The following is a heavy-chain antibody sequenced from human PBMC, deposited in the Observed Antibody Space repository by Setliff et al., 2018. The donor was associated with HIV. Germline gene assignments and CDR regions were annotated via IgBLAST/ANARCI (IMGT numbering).Heavy chain of an antibody. Sequence: PGGSLRLSCSTSGFIFNNFWMHWVRQAPGKGLVWVSCISGSGTTTKYYVDAVKGRFSISKDNSKNSLYLQVNSLRVEDTAVYYCARDLGWGIFGYGMDVWGQGTTVTVSS. V-gene: IGHV3-74*01. CDR3: ARDLGWGIFGYGMDV. D-gene: IGHD3-3*01. J-gene: IGHJ6*02. CDR1: GFIFNNFW. CDR2: ISGSGTTT.